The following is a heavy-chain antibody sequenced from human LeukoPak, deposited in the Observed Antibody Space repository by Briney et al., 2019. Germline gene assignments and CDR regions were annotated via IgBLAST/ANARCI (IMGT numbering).Heavy chain of an antibody. J-gene: IGHJ4*02. CDR1: GFTFSSYA. CDR2: ISYDGSNK. Sequence: SGGCVVQPGRSLRLSCAASGFTFSSYAMHWDRQAPGKGLEWVAVISYDGSNKYYADSVKGRFTISRDNSKNTLYLQMNSLRAEDTAVNYCARDRSGYCSSTSCYVGTFDYWGQGTLVSVSS. V-gene: IGHV3-30-3*01. D-gene: IGHD2-2*01. CDR3: ARDRSGYCSSTSCYVGTFDY.